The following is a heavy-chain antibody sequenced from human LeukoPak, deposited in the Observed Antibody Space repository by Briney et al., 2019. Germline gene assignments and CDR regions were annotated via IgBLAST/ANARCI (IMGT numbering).Heavy chain of an antibody. CDR3: ARDPSKRGYDFWSGYANEDY. D-gene: IGHD3-3*01. J-gene: IGHJ4*02. CDR1: GFTFSSYS. Sequence: PGGSLRLSCAASGFTFSSYSMNWVRQAPGKGLEWVSSISCSSSYIYYADSVKGRFTISRDNAKNSLYLQMNSLRAEDTAVYYCARDPSKRGYDFWSGYANEDYWGQGTLVTVSS. CDR2: ISCSSSYI. V-gene: IGHV3-21*01.